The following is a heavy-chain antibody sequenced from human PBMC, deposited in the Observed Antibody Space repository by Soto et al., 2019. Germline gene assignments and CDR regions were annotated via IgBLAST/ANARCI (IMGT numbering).Heavy chain of an antibody. D-gene: IGHD6-19*01. CDR3: AKGVPGIAVAGTGYFQH. CDR2: IIPILGIA. CDR1: GGTFSSYT. J-gene: IGHJ1*01. Sequence: SVKVSCKASGGTFSSYTISWVRQAPGQGLEWMGRIIPILGIANYAQKFQGRVTITADKSTSTAYMELSSLRAEDTAVYYCAKGVPGIAVAGTGYFQHWGQGTLVTVSS. V-gene: IGHV1-69*02.